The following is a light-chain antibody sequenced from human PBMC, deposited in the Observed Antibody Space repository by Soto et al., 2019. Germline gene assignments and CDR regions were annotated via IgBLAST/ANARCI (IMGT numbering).Light chain of an antibody. CDR2: QDN. V-gene: IGLV3-1*01. CDR1: KLGDKY. J-gene: IGLJ1*01. CDR3: QAWDSSTCV. Sequence: SYELTQPPSVSVSPGQTASITCSGDKLGDKYACWYQQKPGQSPVLVIYQDNKRPSGIPERFSGSNSGNTATLTISGTQAMDEADYYCQAWDSSTCVFGTRTKLTVL.